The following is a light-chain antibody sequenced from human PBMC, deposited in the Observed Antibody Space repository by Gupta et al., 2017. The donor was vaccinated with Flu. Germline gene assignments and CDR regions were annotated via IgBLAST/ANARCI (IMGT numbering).Light chain of an antibody. CDR3: QAYQNDPPT. Sequence: DIQLHQSPSTLSASVGDIVTITCRASQSSGSWLAWYRKQSGKAHNLLIYKTSTLKRAGPSRCRGCGSGHECMITSRSMQPDAGATYSCQAYQNDPPTFGQGTKVEIK. CDR1: QSSGSW. V-gene: IGKV1-5*03. J-gene: IGKJ1*01. CDR2: KTS.